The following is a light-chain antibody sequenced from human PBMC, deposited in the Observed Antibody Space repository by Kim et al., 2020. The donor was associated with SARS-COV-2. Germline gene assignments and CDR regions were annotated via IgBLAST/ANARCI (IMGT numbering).Light chain of an antibody. J-gene: IGKJ1*01. CDR2: GAS. V-gene: IGKV3-15*01. Sequence: VPPGERATLSCRASQSVRSNVAWYQQKPGQAPRLVIYGASTRATGIPARFSGSGSGTEFTLTISSLQSEDLAVYHCQQYDDWPPWTFGQGTKVDIK. CDR1: QSVRSN. CDR3: QQYDDWPPWT.